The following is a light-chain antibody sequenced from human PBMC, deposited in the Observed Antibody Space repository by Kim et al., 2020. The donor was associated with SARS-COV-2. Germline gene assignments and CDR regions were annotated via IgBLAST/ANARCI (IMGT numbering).Light chain of an antibody. J-gene: IGKJ2*01. Sequence: LGPGETASLASGASQSVSSNYLVWYRQKRRQAPTLVSYVASSRATCIPDRFRGSGSGTDFTLTISRREPEDFAVYYCQQYGSSPKTCGQGTKLE. CDR2: VAS. CDR1: QSVSSNY. V-gene: IGKV3-20*01. CDR3: QQYGSSPKT.